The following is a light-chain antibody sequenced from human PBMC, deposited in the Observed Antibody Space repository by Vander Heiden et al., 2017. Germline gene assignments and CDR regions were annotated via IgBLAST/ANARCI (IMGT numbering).Light chain of an antibody. Sequence: FMLTQPHSVSGSPGKTVTISCTRSSGNIATTYVQWYQQRPGSPPTTVIYENNRRPSGVPSRFAGSIDSSSNSASLTVSGLKTEDETDYYCQSYDGNSQVFGGGTRLTVL. CDR1: SGNIATTY. CDR3: QSYDGNSQV. CDR2: ENN. V-gene: IGLV6-57*01. J-gene: IGLJ3*02.